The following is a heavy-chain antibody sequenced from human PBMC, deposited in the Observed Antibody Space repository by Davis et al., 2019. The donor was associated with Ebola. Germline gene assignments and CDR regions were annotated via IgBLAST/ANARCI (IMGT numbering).Heavy chain of an antibody. Sequence: ASVKVSCKASGYTFTSYGISWVRQAPGQGLEWMGWISAYNGNTNYAQKLQGRVTMTEDTSTDTAYMEVSRLRSEDTAVYYCATGEYSYGRDYYFGIDVWGQGTTVTVSS. D-gene: IGHD5-18*01. CDR2: ISAYNGNT. CDR3: ATGEYSYGRDYYFGIDV. V-gene: IGHV1-18*01. J-gene: IGHJ6*02. CDR1: GYTFTSYG.